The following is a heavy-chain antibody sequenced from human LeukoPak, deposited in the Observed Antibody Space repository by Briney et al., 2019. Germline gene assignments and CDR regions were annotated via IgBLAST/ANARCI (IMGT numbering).Heavy chain of an antibody. D-gene: IGHD2-15*01. V-gene: IGHV4-34*01. CDR1: GGSFSGYY. CDR2: INHSGST. CDR3: ARIGCSGGSCYLNYYYGMDV. Sequence: SETLSLTCAVYGGSFSGYYWSWIRQPPGKGLGWIGEINHSGSTNYNPSLKSRVTISVDTSKDQFSLKLGSVTAADTAVYYCARIGCSGGSCYLNYYYGMDVWGKGTTVTVSS. J-gene: IGHJ6*04.